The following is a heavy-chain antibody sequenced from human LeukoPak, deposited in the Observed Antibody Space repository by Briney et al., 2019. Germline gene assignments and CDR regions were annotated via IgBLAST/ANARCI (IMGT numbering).Heavy chain of an antibody. CDR2: ISAYNGNT. Sequence: ASVKVSCKASGYTFTGYYMHWVRQAPGQGLEWMGWISAYNGNTNYAHKLQGRVTMTTETSTNTAYMELRSLTSDDTAVYYCARGTSIAIIGKDWGQGTLVTVSS. CDR1: GYTFTGYY. CDR3: ARGTSIAIIGKD. J-gene: IGHJ4*02. V-gene: IGHV1-18*04. D-gene: IGHD6-13*01.